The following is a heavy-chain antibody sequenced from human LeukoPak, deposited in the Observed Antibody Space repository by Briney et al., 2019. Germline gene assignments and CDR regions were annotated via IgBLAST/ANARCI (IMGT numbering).Heavy chain of an antibody. V-gene: IGHV3-7*01. D-gene: IGHD6-6*01. Sequence: GGSLRLSCAASGFTFSSYWMSWVRQAPGKGVEWVANIKQDGSEKYYVDSVNGRFTISRDNTKNSLYLQMNSLRAEDTAVYYCARDGYSSSSVLRYWGQGTLVTVSS. CDR3: ARDGYSSSSVLRY. CDR1: GFTFSSYW. CDR2: IKQDGSEK. J-gene: IGHJ4*02.